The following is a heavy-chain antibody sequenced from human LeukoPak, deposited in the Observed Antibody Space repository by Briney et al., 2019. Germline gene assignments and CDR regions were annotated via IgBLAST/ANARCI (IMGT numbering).Heavy chain of an antibody. CDR1: GGSISSGGYY. CDR3: ARDHILREFDY. V-gene: IGHV4-31*03. CDR2: IYYSGST. Sequence: PSQTLSLTCTVSGGSISSGGYYWSWIRQHPGKGLERIGYIYYSGSTYYNPPLKSRVTISVDTSKNQFSLKLSSVTAADTAVYYCARDHILREFDYWGQGTLVTVSS. D-gene: IGHD2-21*01. J-gene: IGHJ4*02.